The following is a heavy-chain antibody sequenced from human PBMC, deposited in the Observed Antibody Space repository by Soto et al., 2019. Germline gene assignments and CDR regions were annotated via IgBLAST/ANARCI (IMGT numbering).Heavy chain of an antibody. V-gene: IGHV6-1*01. CDR3: ASGYSIVVVTAGAAFDI. CDR1: GDSVSSNSAA. CDR2: TYYRSKWYN. D-gene: IGHD2-21*02. J-gene: IGHJ3*02. Sequence: SQTLSLTCAISGDSVSSNSAAWNWIRQSPSRGLEWLGRTYYRSKWYNDYAVSVKSRITINPDTSKNQFSLQLNSVTPEDTAVYYCASGYSIVVVTAGAAFDIWGQGTMVTVSS.